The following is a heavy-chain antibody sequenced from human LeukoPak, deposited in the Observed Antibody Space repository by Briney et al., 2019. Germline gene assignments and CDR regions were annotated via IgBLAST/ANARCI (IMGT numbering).Heavy chain of an antibody. J-gene: IGHJ4*02. CDR3: ARDSYIPAADVRYFDY. D-gene: IGHD2-2*01. Sequence: GGSLRLSCAASGFTFSSYSMNWVRQAPGKGLEWVSSISSSSSYIYYADSVKGRFTISRDNAKSSLYLQMNSLRAEDTAVYYCARDSYIPAADVRYFDYWGQGTLVTVSS. CDR1: GFTFSSYS. V-gene: IGHV3-21*01. CDR2: ISSSSSYI.